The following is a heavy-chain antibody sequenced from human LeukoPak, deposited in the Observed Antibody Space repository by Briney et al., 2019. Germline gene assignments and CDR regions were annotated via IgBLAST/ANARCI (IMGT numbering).Heavy chain of an antibody. CDR3: ARVAGYRQLTADEYFQH. CDR1: GYTFTGYY. Sequence: ASVKVSCKASGYTFTGYYMHWVRQAPGQGLEWMGWINPNSGGTNYAQKFQGRVTMTRDTSISTAYMELSRLRSDDTAVYYCARVAGYRQLTADEYFQHWGQGTLVTVSS. V-gene: IGHV1-2*02. J-gene: IGHJ1*01. D-gene: IGHD6-13*01. CDR2: INPNSGGT.